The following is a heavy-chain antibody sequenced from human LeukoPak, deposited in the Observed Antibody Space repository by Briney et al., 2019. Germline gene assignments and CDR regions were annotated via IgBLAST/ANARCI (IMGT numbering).Heavy chain of an antibody. D-gene: IGHD2-15*01. CDR2: INHSGST. CDR1: GGSISGYY. V-gene: IGHV4-34*01. J-gene: IGHJ6*03. CDR3: ARTTEGYCRGGSCYYYYYYMDV. Sequence: SETPSLTCTVSGGSISGYYWSWIRQPPGKGLEWIGEINHSGSTNYNPSLKSRVTISVDTSKNQFSLKLSSVTAADTAVYYCARTTEGYCRGGSCYYYYYYMDVWGKGTTVTVSS.